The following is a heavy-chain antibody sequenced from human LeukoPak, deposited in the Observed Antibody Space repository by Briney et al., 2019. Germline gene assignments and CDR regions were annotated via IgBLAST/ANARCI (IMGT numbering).Heavy chain of an antibody. Sequence: GGSLRLSCAASGFTFDDYAMHWVRQAPGKGLEWVSGVTWNSDTIGYADSVMGRFTISRDNAKNSLYLQMNNLRAEDTALYYCTKDISVGAIPYYFDHWGQGTLVTVSS. V-gene: IGHV3-9*01. D-gene: IGHD1-26*01. CDR1: GFTFDDYA. CDR3: TKDISVGAIPYYFDH. CDR2: VTWNSDTI. J-gene: IGHJ4*02.